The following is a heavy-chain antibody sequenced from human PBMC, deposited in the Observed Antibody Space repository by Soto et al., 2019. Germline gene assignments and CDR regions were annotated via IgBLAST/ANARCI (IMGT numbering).Heavy chain of an antibody. CDR3: ARDEINTLAVAGTGRLDY. V-gene: IGHV1-18*01. Sequence: GASVKVSCKASGYTFTSYGISWVRQAPGQGLEWMGWISAYNGNTNYAQKLQGRVTMTTDTSTSTAYMELRSLRSDDTAVYYCARDEINTLAVAGTGRLDYWGQGTLVTVSS. D-gene: IGHD6-19*01. CDR1: GYTFTSYG. J-gene: IGHJ4*02. CDR2: ISAYNGNT.